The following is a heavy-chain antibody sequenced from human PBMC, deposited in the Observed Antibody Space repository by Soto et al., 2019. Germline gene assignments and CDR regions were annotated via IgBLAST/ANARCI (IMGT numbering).Heavy chain of an antibody. CDR1: GGSFSGYY. CDR3: ARDGLIAARRPFRNRQIDP. J-gene: IGHJ5*02. Sequence: SETLSLTCAVYGGSFSGYYWSWIRQPPGKGLEWIGEINHSGSTNYNPSLKSRVTISVDTSKNQFSLKLSSVTAADTAVYYCARDGLIAARRPFRNRQIDPWGQGTLVPVSS. V-gene: IGHV4-34*01. D-gene: IGHD6-6*01. CDR2: INHSGST.